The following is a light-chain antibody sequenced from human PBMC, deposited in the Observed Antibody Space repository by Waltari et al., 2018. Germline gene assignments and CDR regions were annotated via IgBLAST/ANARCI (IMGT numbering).Light chain of an antibody. Sequence: DIVMTKSPLSLPVTPGEPASISCRSSQSLLHSNGYNYLDWYLQKPGQSPQLLIYLGSNRASGVPDRFSGSGSGTDFTLQISRVEAEDVGVYYCMQALQTPTFGGGTKVEIK. CDR1: QSLLHSNGYNY. V-gene: IGKV2-28*01. CDR3: MQALQTPT. CDR2: LGS. J-gene: IGKJ4*01.